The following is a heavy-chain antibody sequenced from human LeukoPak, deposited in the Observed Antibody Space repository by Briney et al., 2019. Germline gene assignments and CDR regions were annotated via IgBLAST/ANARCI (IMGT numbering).Heavy chain of an antibody. V-gene: IGHV4-34*01. CDR3: ARGLGIYGDYGNYYYYYMDV. CDR1: GGSFSGYY. J-gene: IGHJ6*03. Sequence: PSETLSLTCAVYGGSFSGYYWSWIRQPPGKGLEWIGEINHSGSTNYNPSLKSRVTISVDTSKNQFSLKLSSVTAADTAVYYCARGLGIYGDYGNYYYYYMDVWGKGATVTVSS. CDR2: INHSGST. D-gene: IGHD4-17*01.